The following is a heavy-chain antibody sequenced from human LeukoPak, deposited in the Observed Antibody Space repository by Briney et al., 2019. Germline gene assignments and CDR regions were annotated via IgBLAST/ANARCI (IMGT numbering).Heavy chain of an antibody. CDR3: TSHRGEWVVDF. Sequence: GGPLSLSCALSGFPHSSYSIMGVRQAPRKGVQWVGCIIRISGGGLLNLPAAVKRNLTISRDDSKNTLYLQMNRLKTEDTAVYYCTSHRGEWVVDFRGQGSLVTVSS. CDR2: IIRISGGGLL. J-gene: IGHJ4*02. D-gene: IGHD3-16*01. V-gene: IGHV3-15*06. CDR1: GFPHSSYS.